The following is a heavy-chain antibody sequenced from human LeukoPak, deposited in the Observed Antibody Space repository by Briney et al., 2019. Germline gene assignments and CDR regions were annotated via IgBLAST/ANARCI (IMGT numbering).Heavy chain of an antibody. CDR2: ISAYNGNT. J-gene: IGHJ4*02. V-gene: IGHV1-18*01. Sequence: ASVKVSCKASAYTFTSYGISWVRQAPGQGLEWMGWISAYNGNTNYAEKFQGRVTMTEDTSTDTAYMELSSLRSEDTAVYYCATASIVGATRGGYFDYWGQGTLVTVSS. CDR3: ATASIVGATRGGYFDY. D-gene: IGHD1-26*01. CDR1: AYTFTSYG.